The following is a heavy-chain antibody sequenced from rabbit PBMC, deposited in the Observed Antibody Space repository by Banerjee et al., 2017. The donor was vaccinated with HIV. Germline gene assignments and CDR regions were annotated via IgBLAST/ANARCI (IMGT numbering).Heavy chain of an antibody. J-gene: IGHJ4*01. V-gene: IGHV1S45*01. Sequence: QEQLVESGGGLVQPEGSLTLTCTASGFDFSSYGISWVRQAPGKGLEYIGFINSGSSTYYATWAKGRFTISKTSSTTVTLQMTSLTAADTATYFCARRPSIPDYHNLWGPGTLVTVS. CDR1: GFDFSSYG. D-gene: IGHD7-1*01. CDR3: ARRPSIPDYHNL. CDR2: INSGSST.